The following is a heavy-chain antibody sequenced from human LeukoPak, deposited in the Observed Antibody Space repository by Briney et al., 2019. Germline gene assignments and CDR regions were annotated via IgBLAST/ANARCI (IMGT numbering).Heavy chain of an antibody. V-gene: IGHV4-34*01. CDR3: AKAYHSSGWYNYLEY. Sequence: SETLSLTCAVYGGSFSGYYWSWIRQPPGKGLEWIGEINHSGSTNYIPSLKSRVTISVDTSENQFSLKLSSVTAADTAVYYCAKAYHSSGWYNYLEYWGQGTLVTVSS. J-gene: IGHJ4*02. D-gene: IGHD6-19*01. CDR2: INHSGST. CDR1: GGSFSGYY.